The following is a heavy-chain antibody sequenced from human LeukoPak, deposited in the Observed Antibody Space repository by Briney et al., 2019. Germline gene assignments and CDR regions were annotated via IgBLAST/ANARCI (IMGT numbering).Heavy chain of an antibody. D-gene: IGHD3-3*01. CDR3: ASGIWSGYYMSGTDY. CDR2: ISSSSSYI. J-gene: IGHJ4*02. V-gene: IGHV3-21*01. Sequence: GGSLRLSCAASGFTFSSYSMNWVRQAPGKGLEWDSSISSSSSYIYYADSVKGRFTISRDNAKNSLYLQMNSLRAEDTAVYYCASGIWSGYYMSGTDYWGQGTLVTVSS. CDR1: GFTFSSYS.